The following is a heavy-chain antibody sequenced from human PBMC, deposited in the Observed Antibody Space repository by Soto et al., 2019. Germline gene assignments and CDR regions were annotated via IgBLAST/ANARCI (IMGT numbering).Heavy chain of an antibody. D-gene: IGHD3-10*01. CDR1: GGSISSYY. V-gene: IGHV4-59*01. CDR3: ARDHLASRVPSLWFGDPTYYYYGMDV. J-gene: IGHJ6*02. Sequence: LTCTVSGGSISSYYWSWIRQPPGKGLEWIGYIYYSGSTNYNPSLKSRVTISVDTSKNQFSLKLSSVTAADTAVYYCARDHLASRVPSLWFGDPTYYYYGMDVWGQGTTVTVSS. CDR2: IYYSGST.